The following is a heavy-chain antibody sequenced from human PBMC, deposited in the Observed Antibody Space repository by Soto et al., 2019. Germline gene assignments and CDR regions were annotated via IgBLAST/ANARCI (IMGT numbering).Heavy chain of an antibody. V-gene: IGHV4-38-2*02. D-gene: IGHD5-18*01. Sequence: PSETLSLTCAVSGYSISSGYYWGWIRQPPGKGRGWIGSIYHSGSTYYSPSLKSRVTISVDTAKNQFSLKLSSVTAADTAVYYCARDLGSGYSYGYGYWYYGMDVGGQGTTVTVSS. CDR1: GYSISSGYY. J-gene: IGHJ6*02. CDR3: ARDLGSGYSYGYGYWYYGMDV. CDR2: IYHSGST.